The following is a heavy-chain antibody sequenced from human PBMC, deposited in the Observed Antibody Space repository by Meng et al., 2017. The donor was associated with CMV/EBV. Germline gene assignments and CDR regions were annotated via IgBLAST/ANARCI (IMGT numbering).Heavy chain of an antibody. J-gene: IGHJ4*02. CDR1: GYTFTGYY. V-gene: IGHV1-2*02. D-gene: IGHD3-16*01. CDR3: ARVLGLRLSGGFDY. CDR2: INHNSGST. Sequence: ASVKVSCKASGYTFTGYYMHWVRQAPGQGLEWMGWINHNSGSTNYAQKFQGRVTMTRDTSNSTAYMELSRLRADDTAVYYCARVLGLRLSGGFDYWGQGTLVTVSS.